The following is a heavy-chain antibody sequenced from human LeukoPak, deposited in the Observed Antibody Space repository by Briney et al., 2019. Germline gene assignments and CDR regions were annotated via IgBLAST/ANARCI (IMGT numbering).Heavy chain of an antibody. V-gene: IGHV4-34*01. D-gene: IGHD1-26*01. J-gene: IGHJ6*04. CDR1: GGSFSGYY. Sequence: PSETLSLTCAVYGGSFSGYYWSWIRQPPGKGLEWIGEINHSGSTNCNPSLKSRVTISVDTSKNQFSLKLSSVTAADTAVYYCATRRSHYYYYGMDVWGKGTTVTVSS. CDR3: ATRRSHYYYYGMDV. CDR2: INHSGST.